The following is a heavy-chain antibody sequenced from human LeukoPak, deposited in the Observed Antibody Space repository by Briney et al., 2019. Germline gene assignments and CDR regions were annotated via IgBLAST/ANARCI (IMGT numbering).Heavy chain of an antibody. J-gene: IGHJ4*02. CDR3: ARDRGGFTYGEYYFDY. V-gene: IGHV3-30*03. D-gene: IGHD2-15*01. Sequence: PGGSLRLSCTGSAFTFSSYDMHWVRQAPGKGLEWVAIISYNASNKYYADSVKGRFTISRGNSKNTLYLEMNSLRAEDTAVYYCARDRGGFTYGEYYFDYWGQGSLVTVSS. CDR2: ISYNASNK. CDR1: AFTFSSYD.